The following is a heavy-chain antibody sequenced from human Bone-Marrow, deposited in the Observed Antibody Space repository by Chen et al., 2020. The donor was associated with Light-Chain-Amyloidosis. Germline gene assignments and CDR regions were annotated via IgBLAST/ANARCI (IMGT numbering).Heavy chain of an antibody. J-gene: IGHJ6*02. CDR3: ARAVTVTNYYYYGMDV. V-gene: IGHV4-34*01. D-gene: IGHD4-17*01. CDR2: INHSGST. CDR1: GGSFSGYY. Sequence: QVQLQQWGAGLLKPSETLSLTCAVYGGSFSGYYWSWIRQPPGKGLEWIGEINHSGSTNDNPSLKSRVTISVDTSKNQFSLKLSSVTAADTAVYYCARAVTVTNYYYYGMDVWGQGTTVTVSS.